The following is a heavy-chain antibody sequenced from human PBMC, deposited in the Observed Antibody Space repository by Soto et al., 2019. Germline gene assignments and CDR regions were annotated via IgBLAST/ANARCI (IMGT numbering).Heavy chain of an antibody. CDR2: IYYSGST. D-gene: IGHD3-22*01. Sequence: QVQLQESGPGLVKPSETLSLTCTVSGGSISSYYWSWIRQPPGKGLEWIGYIYYSGSTNYNPSLKSRVTISVDTSKNQFSLKLSSVTAADTAVYYCARGLGDYYDSSGSYTTPGGGVDYWGQGTLVTVSS. CDR3: ARGLGDYYDSSGSYTTPGGGVDY. V-gene: IGHV4-59*01. J-gene: IGHJ4*02. CDR1: GGSISSYY.